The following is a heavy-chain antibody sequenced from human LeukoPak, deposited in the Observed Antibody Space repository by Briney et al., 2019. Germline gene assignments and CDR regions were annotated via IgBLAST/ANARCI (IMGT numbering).Heavy chain of an antibody. CDR2: FDPEDGET. V-gene: IGHV1-24*01. CDR1: GYTLTELS. J-gene: IGHJ6*02. D-gene: IGHD1-26*01. Sequence: GASVKVSCKVSGYTLTELSMHWVRRAPGKGLEWMGGFDPEDGETIYAQKFQGRVTMTEDTSTDTAYMELSSLKSEDTAVYYCATSGSTAGRYFYAMDVWGQGTTVTVSS. CDR3: ATSGSTAGRYFYAMDV.